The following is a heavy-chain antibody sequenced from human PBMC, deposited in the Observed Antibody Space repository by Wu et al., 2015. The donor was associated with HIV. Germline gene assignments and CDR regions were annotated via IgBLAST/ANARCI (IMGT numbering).Heavy chain of an antibody. J-gene: IGHJ4*02. D-gene: IGHD3-22*01. CDR1: GYTFTSYG. Sequence: QVQLVQSGAEVKKPGASVKVSCKASGYTFTSYGISWVRQAPGQGLEWMGWISAYNGNTNYAQKLQGRVTMTTDTSTSTAYMELRSLRSDDTAVYYCARDRPHLYYYDSSGITPGFDYWGQGTLVTVSS. V-gene: IGHV1-18*01. CDR3: ARDRPHLYYYDSSGITPGFDY. CDR2: ISAYNGNT.